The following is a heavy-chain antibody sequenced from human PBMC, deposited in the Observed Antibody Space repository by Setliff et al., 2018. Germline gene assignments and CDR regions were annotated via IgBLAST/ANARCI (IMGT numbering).Heavy chain of an antibody. CDR2: ISSSSTYI. CDR3: AGDPPGPHLVYTY. D-gene: IGHD3-16*01. J-gene: IGHJ4*02. Sequence: GSLRLSCAASGFSFSDYSMNWVRQAPGKGLEWVSSISSSSTYIFYADSVRGRFTVSRDNAKNSLYLQMNSLRAEDTAIYYCAGDPPGPHLVYTYWGQGALVTVSS. CDR1: GFSFSDYS. V-gene: IGHV3-21*01.